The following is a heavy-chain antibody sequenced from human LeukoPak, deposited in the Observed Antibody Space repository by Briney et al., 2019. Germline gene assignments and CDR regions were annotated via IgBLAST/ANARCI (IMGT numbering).Heavy chain of an antibody. CDR2: MNPNSGNT. Sequence: ASVKVSCKASGYTFSGYDINWVRQATGQGLEWMGWMNPNSGNTGYAQKFQGRVTFTRDTSISTAYMELSSLRSEDTAVYYCARGRVVTVHDEAFDYWGQGTLVTVSS. D-gene: IGHD2-21*02. V-gene: IGHV1-8*03. J-gene: IGHJ4*02. CDR1: GYTFSGYD. CDR3: ARGRVVTVHDEAFDY.